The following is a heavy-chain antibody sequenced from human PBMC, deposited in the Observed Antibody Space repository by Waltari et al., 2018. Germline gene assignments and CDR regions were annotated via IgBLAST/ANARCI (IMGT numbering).Heavy chain of an antibody. D-gene: IGHD3-22*01. J-gene: IGHJ6*03. CDR3: ARVRGSSGSYYYYMDV. CDR2: INPNSGGT. V-gene: IGHV1-2*02. Sequence: QVQLVQSGAEVKKPGASVKVSCKASGYTFTGYYMHWVRQAPGQGLEWMGWINPNSGGTNYAQKFQGRVTMTRDTSISTAYMELSRLRSDDTAVYYCARVRGSSGSYYYYMDVWGKGTTVTVSS. CDR1: GYTFTGYY.